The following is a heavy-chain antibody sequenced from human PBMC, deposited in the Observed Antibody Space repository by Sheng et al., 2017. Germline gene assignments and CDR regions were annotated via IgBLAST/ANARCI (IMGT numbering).Heavy chain of an antibody. CDR3: ARDLRRVTTEGTESLFDP. V-gene: IGHV4-38-2*02. D-gene: IGHD4-17*01. J-gene: IGHJ5*02. CDR2: IYHSGST. Sequence: QVQLQESGPGLVKPSETLSLTCTVSGYSISSGYYWGWIRQPPGKGLEWIGSIYHSGSTYYNPSLKSRVTISVDTSKNQFSLKLSSVTAADTAVYYCARDLRRVTTEGTESLFDPWGQGTLVIVSS. CDR1: GYSISSGYY.